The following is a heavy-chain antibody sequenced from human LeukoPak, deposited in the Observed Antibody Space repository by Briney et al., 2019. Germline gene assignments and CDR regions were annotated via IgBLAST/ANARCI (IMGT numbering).Heavy chain of an antibody. CDR1: GCSISSYY. CDR2: IYYSGST. V-gene: IGHV4-59*08. Sequence: PSETLSLTCTVSGCSISSYYWTWIRQPPGKGLEWIGYIYYSGSTNYNPPLRSRVTISVDTSKKHFSLKLSSVTAADPAVYYCARHFAGPGTYTPYYCMDVWGQGTTVTVS. CDR3: ARHFAGPGTYTPYYCMDV. J-gene: IGHJ6*02. D-gene: IGHD3-3*01.